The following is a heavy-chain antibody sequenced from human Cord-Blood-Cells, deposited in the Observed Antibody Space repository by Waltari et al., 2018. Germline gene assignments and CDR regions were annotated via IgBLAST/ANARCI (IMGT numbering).Heavy chain of an antibody. V-gene: IGHV1-2*02. J-gene: IGHJ5*02. D-gene: IGHD3-3*01. Sequence: QVQLVQSGAEVKKPGASVKVSCKASGYTFTGYYMHWVRQAPGQGLEWMGWINPNSGGTSYAQKFQGRVTMTRDTSISTAYMELSRLRSDDTAVYYCARDPSFWSGYMAFEFDPWGQGTLVTVSS. CDR1: GYTFTGYY. CDR3: ARDPSFWSGYMAFEFDP. CDR2: INPNSGGT.